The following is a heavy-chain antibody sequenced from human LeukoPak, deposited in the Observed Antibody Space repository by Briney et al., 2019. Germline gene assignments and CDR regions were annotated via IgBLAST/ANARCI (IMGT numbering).Heavy chain of an antibody. Sequence: GGPLRLSCAASGFTLSSYWVHWVRQAPGKGLVWGSRINSDGSSTTYADSVKGRFTISRDNAKNTLYLQMNSLRAEDTGVYYCAQLTGDFWGQGTLVTVSS. V-gene: IGHV3-74*01. CDR3: AQLTGDF. CDR2: INSDGSST. CDR1: GFTLSSYW. D-gene: IGHD7-27*01. J-gene: IGHJ4*02.